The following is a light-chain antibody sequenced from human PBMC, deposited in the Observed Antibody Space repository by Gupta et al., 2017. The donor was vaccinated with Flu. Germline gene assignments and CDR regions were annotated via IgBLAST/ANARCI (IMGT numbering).Light chain of an antibody. Sequence: DIQMTQSPSTLSASVGDRVTIACRTSQSIGNGLAWYQQKPGKAPRLLIYSVSTLKGGVPSRFSGSGSGTAFSLTITNVQPDDFGTYYCKQWFTFGQGTKLDIK. CDR1: QSIGNG. J-gene: IGKJ2*01. CDR3: KQWFT. CDR2: SVS. V-gene: IGKV1-5*03.